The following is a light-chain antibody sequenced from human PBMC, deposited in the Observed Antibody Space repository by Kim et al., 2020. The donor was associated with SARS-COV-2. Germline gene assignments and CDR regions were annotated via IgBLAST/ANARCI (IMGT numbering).Light chain of an antibody. CDR2: GNS. V-gene: IGLV1-40*01. CDR1: SSNIGAGYD. CDR3: QSYDSSLSVYV. J-gene: IGLJ1*01. Sequence: QRVTISCTGSSSNIGAGYDAHWYQQLPGKGPKLLIYGNSNRPSGVPDRFSGSKSGTSASLAITGLQAEDEADYYCQSYDSSLSVYVFGTGTKVTVL.